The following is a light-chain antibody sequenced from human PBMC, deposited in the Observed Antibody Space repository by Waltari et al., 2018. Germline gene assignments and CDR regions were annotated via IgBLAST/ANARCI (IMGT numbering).Light chain of an antibody. CDR2: DVS. Sequence: QSALTQPRSVSGSPGQSVTFSCTGTSRDVGAYNYVSWYQQYPGKAPKLMIFDVSKRPSGVPHRFFGSKSGNTASLTISGLQAEDEADYYCSSYAGSYTYVFGTGTRVTVL. CDR1: SRDVGAYNY. V-gene: IGLV2-11*01. CDR3: SSYAGSYTYV. J-gene: IGLJ1*01.